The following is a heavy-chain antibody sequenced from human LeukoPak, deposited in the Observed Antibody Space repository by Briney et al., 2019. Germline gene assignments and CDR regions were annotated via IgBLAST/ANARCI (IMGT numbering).Heavy chain of an antibody. CDR2: IIPIFDTP. V-gene: IGHV1-69*13. CDR1: GGTFSNYA. CDR3: AGACSAYEGAFDI. D-gene: IGHD2-15*01. Sequence: GASVKVSCKASGGTFSNYAINWVRQAPGQGLEWMGGIIPIFDTPNDAQRFQGRVTITADESTTTAYMELSSLRSDDTAVYYCAGACSAYEGAFDIWGQGTMVTVSS. J-gene: IGHJ3*02.